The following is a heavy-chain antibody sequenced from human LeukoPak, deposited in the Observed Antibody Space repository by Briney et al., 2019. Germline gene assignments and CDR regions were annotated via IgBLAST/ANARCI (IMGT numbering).Heavy chain of an antibody. CDR1: GFSFSSYA. D-gene: IGHD4-11*01. V-gene: IGHV3-23*01. J-gene: IGHJ4*02. Sequence: GGSLRLSCAASGFSFSSYAMSWVRQAPGKGLEWVSVISVSGGSTYYADSVKGRFTISRDNSKNTLYLQMNSLRVEDTAVYYCAKGGGATVPFDNWGQGTLVTVSS. CDR2: ISVSGGST. CDR3: AKGGGATVPFDN.